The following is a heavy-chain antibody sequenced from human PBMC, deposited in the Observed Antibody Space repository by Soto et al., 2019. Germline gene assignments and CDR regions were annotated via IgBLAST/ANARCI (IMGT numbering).Heavy chain of an antibody. J-gene: IGHJ4*02. CDR2: VSNNGVST. D-gene: IGHD2-2*01. V-gene: IGHV3-23*01. CDR1: GFTFSNYA. Sequence: EVHLLESGGGLVQPGGSLRLSCAASGFTFSNYAMSWVRQAPGKGLQWVAVVSNNGVSTYYADSVKGRFTISRDNSKNTLYLQMNSLRAEDSAIYYCADAKSSAAAAAYFDYWGQGTLVTVSS. CDR3: ADAKSSAAAAAYFDY.